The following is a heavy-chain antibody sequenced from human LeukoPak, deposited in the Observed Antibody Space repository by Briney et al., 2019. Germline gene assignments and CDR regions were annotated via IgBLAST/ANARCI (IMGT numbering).Heavy chain of an antibody. Sequence: PSETLSLTCTVSGGSISSGSYYWSWIRQPAGKGLEWIGEINHSGSTNYNPSLKSRVTISVDTSKNQFSLKLSSVTAADTAVYYCARPRGYSGYEWFNWFDPWGQGTLVTVSS. CDR1: GGSISSGSYY. CDR3: ARPRGYSGYEWFNWFDP. J-gene: IGHJ5*02. V-gene: IGHV4-61*10. CDR2: INHSGST. D-gene: IGHD5-12*01.